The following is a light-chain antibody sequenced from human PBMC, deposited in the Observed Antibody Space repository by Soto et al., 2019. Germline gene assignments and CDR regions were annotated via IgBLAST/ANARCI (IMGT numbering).Light chain of an antibody. CDR1: SSDVGGYKY. Sequence: QSALTQPRSVSGSPGQSVTISCTGTSSDVGGYKYVSWNQQKPGKAPKLIIYGVSRWPSGVPNRFSGSKSGNRASLTISGLQAEDEGDYYCCSYAGGPEVFGTGTKVTVL. J-gene: IGLJ1*01. CDR3: CSYAGGPEV. CDR2: GVS. V-gene: IGLV2-11*01.